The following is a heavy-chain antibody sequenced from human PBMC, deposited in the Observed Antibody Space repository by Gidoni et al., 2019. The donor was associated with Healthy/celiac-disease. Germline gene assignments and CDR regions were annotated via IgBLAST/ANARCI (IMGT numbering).Heavy chain of an antibody. CDR1: GFTFSSYA. Sequence: QVQLVESGGGVVQPGRSLRLSCAASGFTFSSYAMHWVRQAPGKGLEWVAVISYDGSNEYYADSVKGRFTISRDNSKNTLYLQMNSLRAEDTAVYYCARDPGGSMIVVVSWYFDLWGRGTLVTVSS. D-gene: IGHD3-22*01. J-gene: IGHJ2*01. V-gene: IGHV3-30*01. CDR2: ISYDGSNE. CDR3: ARDPGGSMIVVVSWYFDL.